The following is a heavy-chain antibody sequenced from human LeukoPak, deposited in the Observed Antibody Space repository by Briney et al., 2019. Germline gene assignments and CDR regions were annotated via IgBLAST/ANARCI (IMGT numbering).Heavy chain of an antibody. CDR1: GFTFRSSA. CDR2: IGTSSDT. CDR3: AKGGISSASGLVF. V-gene: IGHV3-23*01. Sequence: GGSLRLSCAASGFTFRSSAMTWVRRAPGKGLHWVSSIGTSSDTYYADSVKGRFTISRDDSQNMLYLQLNSLRAEDTGVYSCAKGGISSASGLVFWGQGTLVTVSS. J-gene: IGHJ4*02. D-gene: IGHD3/OR15-3a*01.